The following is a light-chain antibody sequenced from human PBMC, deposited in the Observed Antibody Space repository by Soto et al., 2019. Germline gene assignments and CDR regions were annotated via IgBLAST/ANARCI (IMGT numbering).Light chain of an antibody. Sequence: QSVLTQPPSVSGAPGQRVTISCTGSSSNIGAGYDVHWYQQPPGTAPKLLIYGNSNRPSGVPDRFPGSKSGTSASLAITGLQAEDEADYYCQSYDSSLSGSYVFGTGTKVTVL. CDR1: SSNIGAGYD. CDR3: QSYDSSLSGSYV. V-gene: IGLV1-40*01. CDR2: GNS. J-gene: IGLJ1*01.